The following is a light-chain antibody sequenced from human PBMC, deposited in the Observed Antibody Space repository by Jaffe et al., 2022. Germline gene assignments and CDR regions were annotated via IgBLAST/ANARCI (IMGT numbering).Light chain of an antibody. V-gene: IGLV2-23*02. CDR3: CSFASDSTFL. CDR2: EVS. Sequence: QSALTQPASVSGSPGQSITISCTGTSSDVGSYNLVSWYQQHPGKAPKLIIYEVSKRPSGVSNRFSGSKSGNTASLTISGLQAEDEAEYYCCSFASDSTFLFGGGTKLTVL. CDR1: SSDVGSYNL. J-gene: IGLJ3*02.